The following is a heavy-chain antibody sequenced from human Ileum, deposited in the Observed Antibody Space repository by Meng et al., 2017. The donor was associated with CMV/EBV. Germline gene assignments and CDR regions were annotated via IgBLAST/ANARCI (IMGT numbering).Heavy chain of an antibody. D-gene: IGHD5/OR15-5a*01. CDR3: VRSPLSVARDFYFDH. V-gene: IGHV3-30*04. CDR1: GFDFSSHA. CDR2: VSYDGTNT. Sequence: GESLKISCAASGFDFSSHAMHWVRQAPGKGLEWMAVVSYDGTNTYHADSIRGRFTVSRDNNRNTVSLQMKRVTSDDTGLYYCVRSPLSVARDFYFDHWGQGAQVTVSS. J-gene: IGHJ4*02.